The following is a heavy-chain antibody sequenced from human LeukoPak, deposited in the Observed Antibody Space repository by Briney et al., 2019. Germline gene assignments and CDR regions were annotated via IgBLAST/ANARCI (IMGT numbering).Heavy chain of an antibody. CDR2: IYHSGGT. D-gene: IGHD1-26*01. Sequence: SETLSLTCAVSGYSISSGYYWGWIRQPPGKGLEWIGSIYHSGGTYYNPSLKSRVTISVDTSKNQFSLKLSSVTAADTAVYYCASLPVERWFDPWGQGTLVTVSS. V-gene: IGHV4-38-2*01. J-gene: IGHJ5*02. CDR1: GYSISSGYY. CDR3: ASLPVERWFDP.